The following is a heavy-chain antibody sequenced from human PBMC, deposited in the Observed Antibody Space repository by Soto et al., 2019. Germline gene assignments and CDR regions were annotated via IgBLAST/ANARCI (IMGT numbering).Heavy chain of an antibody. CDR3: AKEDSSGYAWYFDY. D-gene: IGHD3-22*01. Sequence: QVQLVESGGGLVQPGRSLRLSCAASGFTFSSYGMHWVRQAPGKGLEWVAVISYDGSNKYYADSVKGRFTISRDNSKNTLYLQMNSLRAEDTAVYYCAKEDSSGYAWYFDYWGQGTLVTVSS. J-gene: IGHJ4*02. CDR1: GFTFSSYG. V-gene: IGHV3-30*18. CDR2: ISYDGSNK.